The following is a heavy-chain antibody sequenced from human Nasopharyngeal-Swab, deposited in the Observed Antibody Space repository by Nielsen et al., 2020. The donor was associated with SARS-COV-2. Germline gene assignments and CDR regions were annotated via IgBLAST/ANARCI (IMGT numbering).Heavy chain of an antibody. CDR1: GFTFRNYA. J-gene: IGHJ6*02. V-gene: IGHV3-23*01. Sequence: GGSLRLSCTASGFTFRNYAMTWVRQAPGKGLEWVSGISGSGGSTYYADSVKGRFTISRDNSKNTLYLQMNSLRGEDTAVYYCAKGDLKWVQHKYAMDVWGQGTTVTVSS. D-gene: IGHD1-26*01. CDR3: AKGDLKWVQHKYAMDV. CDR2: ISGSGGST.